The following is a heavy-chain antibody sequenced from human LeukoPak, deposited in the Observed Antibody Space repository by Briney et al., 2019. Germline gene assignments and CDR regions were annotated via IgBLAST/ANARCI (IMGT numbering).Heavy chain of an antibody. CDR1: GFTFSSYA. J-gene: IGHJ6*02. CDR3: AKGQVVAGFASSYYYYAMDV. CDR2: ISGSGVST. D-gene: IGHD6-19*01. V-gene: IGHV3-23*01. Sequence: GGSLRLSCAAPGFTFSSYAMSWVRQAPGKGLEWVSAISGSGVSTYYVDSVKGRFTISRDNSKNTLYLQMNSLRAEDTAVYYCAKGQVVAGFASSYYYYAMDVWGQGSTVTVSS.